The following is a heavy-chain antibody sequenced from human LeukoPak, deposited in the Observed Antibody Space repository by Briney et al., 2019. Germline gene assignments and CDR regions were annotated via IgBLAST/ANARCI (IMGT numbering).Heavy chain of an antibody. D-gene: IGHD6-6*01. J-gene: IGHJ5*02. CDR3: ARGKGIAARPSNWFDP. V-gene: IGHV3-74*01. CDR2: INSDGSST. Sequence: GGSLRLSCAASGFTFSSYWMHWVRQAPGKGLVWVSRINSDGSSTSYADSVEGRFTISRDNAKNTLYLQMNSLRAEDTAVYYCARGKGIAARPSNWFDPWGQGTLVTVSS. CDR1: GFTFSSYW.